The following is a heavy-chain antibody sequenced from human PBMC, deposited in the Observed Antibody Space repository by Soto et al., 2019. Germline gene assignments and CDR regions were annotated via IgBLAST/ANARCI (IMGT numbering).Heavy chain of an antibody. CDR1: GGTFSRYA. V-gene: IGHV1-69*12. CDR2: IIPIFGTA. D-gene: IGHD7-27*01. J-gene: IGHJ6*02. CDR3: ATTEMGNYYYGLDV. Sequence: QVQLVQSGAEVKKPGSSVKVSCKASGGTFSRYAITWVRQAPGQGLEWMGGIIPIFGTANYAQKFQGRVTITADESTSTADMELSSLRSEDTAVFYSATTEMGNYYYGLDVWGQGTTVTVSS.